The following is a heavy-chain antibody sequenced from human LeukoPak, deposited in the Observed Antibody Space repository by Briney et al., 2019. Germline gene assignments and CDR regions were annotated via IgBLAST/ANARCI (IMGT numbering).Heavy chain of an antibody. CDR2: ISWNSVSI. J-gene: IGHJ4*02. CDR1: GFTFDDYA. V-gene: IGHV3-9*01. Sequence: GGSLRLSCAASGFTFDDYAMHWVRQAPGRGLEWVSGISWNSVSIGYADSVKGRFTISRDNAKNSLYLQMNSLRAEDTALYYCAESVERWLAGEPDYWGQGTLVTVSS. D-gene: IGHD6-19*01. CDR3: AESVERWLAGEPDY.